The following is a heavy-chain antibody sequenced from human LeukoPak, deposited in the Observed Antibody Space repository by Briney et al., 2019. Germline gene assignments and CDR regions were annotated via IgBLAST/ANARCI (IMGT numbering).Heavy chain of an antibody. D-gene: IGHD6-19*01. CDR3: AKGKDLQWPASYYFDY. CDR1: GFTFSSYG. Sequence: GGSLRLSCAASGFTFSSYGMHWVRQAPGKGLEWVAVIWYDGSNKYYADSVKVRSTISRDNSKNTLYLQMNSLRAEDTAVYYCAKGKDLQWPASYYFDYWGQGTLVTVSS. J-gene: IGHJ4*02. CDR2: IWYDGSNK. V-gene: IGHV3-33*06.